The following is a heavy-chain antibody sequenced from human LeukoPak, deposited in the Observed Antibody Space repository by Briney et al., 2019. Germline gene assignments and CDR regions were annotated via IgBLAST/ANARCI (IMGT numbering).Heavy chain of an antibody. CDR3: ASAVGYCSSNTCYPFDY. D-gene: IGHD2-2*01. Sequence: PGGSLRLSCTASGFTFIRQSINWVRQAPGKGLEWVSYISSSGRTIYYSDSVKGRFTISRDNAKNSLSLQMNSLRAEDTAVYYCASAVGYCSSNTCYPFDYWGQGTLVTVSS. CDR2: ISSSGRTI. V-gene: IGHV3-48*01. CDR1: GFTFIRQS. J-gene: IGHJ4*02.